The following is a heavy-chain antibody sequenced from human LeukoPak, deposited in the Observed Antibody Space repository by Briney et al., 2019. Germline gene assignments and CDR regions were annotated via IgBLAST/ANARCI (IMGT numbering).Heavy chain of an antibody. CDR2: ISGSGGST. CDR3: AKRSYCSSTSCYAFDY. J-gene: IGHJ4*02. CDR1: GFTFSSYA. D-gene: IGHD2-2*01. Sequence: GGSLRLSCAASGFTFSSYAMGWVRQAPGKGLEWVSAISGSGGSTYYADSVKGRFTISRDNSKNTLYLQMNSLRAEDTAVYYCAKRSYCSSTSCYAFDYWGQGTLVTVSS. V-gene: IGHV3-23*01.